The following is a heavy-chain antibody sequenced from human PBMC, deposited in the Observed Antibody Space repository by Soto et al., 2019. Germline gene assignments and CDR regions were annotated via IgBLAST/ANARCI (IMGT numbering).Heavy chain of an antibody. J-gene: IGHJ4*02. CDR3: ARDSSSGSYPYYFDY. CDR2: INPSGGST. D-gene: IGHD1-26*01. V-gene: IGHV1-46*01. CDR1: GYTFTSYY. Sequence: GASVKVSCKASGYTFTSYYMHWVRQAPGQGLEWMGIINPSGGSTSYAQKFQGRVTMTRDTSTSTVYMELSSLRSEDTAVYYCARDSSSGSYPYYFDYWGQGTLVTVSS.